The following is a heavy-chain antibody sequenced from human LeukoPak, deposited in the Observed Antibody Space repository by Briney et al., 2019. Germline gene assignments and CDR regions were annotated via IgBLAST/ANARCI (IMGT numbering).Heavy chain of an antibody. J-gene: IGHJ4*02. V-gene: IGHV3-23*01. CDR2: ISGSGDNT. Sequence: GGSLRLSCAASGFTFSSYPMSWVRQAPGKGLEWVSSISGSGDNTYYADSVKGRFTISRDNSKNTLYLQSNRLRDEDTAVYYCAKDYMIWGVNNFEYWGQGTQVTVSS. CDR3: AKDYMIWGVNNFEY. D-gene: IGHD3-10*01. CDR1: GFTFSSYP.